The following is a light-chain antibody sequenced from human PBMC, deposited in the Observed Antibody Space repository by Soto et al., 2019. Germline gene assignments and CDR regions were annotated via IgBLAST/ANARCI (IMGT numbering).Light chain of an antibody. J-gene: IGKJ2*01. CDR3: QQSYSTPHT. CDR2: DVF. V-gene: IGKV1-39*01. CDR1: QSISSH. Sequence: DIQMTQSPSPLSASVGDRVTITCRASQSISSHLNWYQQKSGKAPELLIYDVFSLQSGVPSRFSGSGSGTDFTLTISSLQPEDFETYFCQQSYSTPHTFGQGTKVDIK.